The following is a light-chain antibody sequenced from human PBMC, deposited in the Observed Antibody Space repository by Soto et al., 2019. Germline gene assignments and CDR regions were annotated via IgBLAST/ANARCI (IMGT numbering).Light chain of an antibody. CDR3: LQYNSYSLYT. CDR1: QSISSW. V-gene: IGKV1-5*03. Sequence: DIQMTQSPSTLSASVGDRVTITCRASQSISSWLAWYQQKPGKAPNLLIYKASRLESGVPSRFSGSGSGTEFTLTISSLQPDDFATYYCLQYNSYSLYTFGQGTKLEIK. J-gene: IGKJ2*01. CDR2: KAS.